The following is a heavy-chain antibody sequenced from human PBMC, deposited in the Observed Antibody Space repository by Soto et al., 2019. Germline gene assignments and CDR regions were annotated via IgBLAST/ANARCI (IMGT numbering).Heavy chain of an antibody. J-gene: IGHJ4*02. Sequence: EVQLLESGGGLVQPGGSLRLSCAASGFTFSSYAMNWVRQAPGKGLEWVSVISGSGGSTYYADSVKGRFTSSRDNSKNTLYLKMNSLGAEDTAVYYCASRSSGWYFDYWGQGTLVTVSS. D-gene: IGHD6-19*01. CDR1: GFTFSSYA. V-gene: IGHV3-23*01. CDR2: ISGSGGST. CDR3: ASRSSGWYFDY.